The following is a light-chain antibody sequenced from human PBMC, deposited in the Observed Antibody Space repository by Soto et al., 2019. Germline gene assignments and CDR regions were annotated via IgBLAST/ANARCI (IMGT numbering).Light chain of an antibody. Sequence: DVQMTQSPSTLSASVGDRVTITCRASQNIDNWLAWYQQKPGKAPNLLISDASSLERGVPSRFSGSGSGTDFTLTISSLQPEDFATYYCQQSYSTPTFGGGTKVDIK. CDR2: DAS. J-gene: IGKJ4*01. CDR1: QNIDNW. V-gene: IGKV1-39*01. CDR3: QQSYSTPT.